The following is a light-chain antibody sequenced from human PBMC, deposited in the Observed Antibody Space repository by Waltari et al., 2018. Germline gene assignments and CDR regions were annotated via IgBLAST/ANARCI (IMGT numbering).Light chain of an antibody. V-gene: IGLV2-14*01. Sequence: QSALTQPASVSGSPGQSITISCAGTSSDVGAYNFVSWYQQQPDKAPRLMIYDVTYRPSGVSNRFSGSKSGNTASLTISGLQAEDEADYYCNSYTSRGTHVFGTGTKVTVL. CDR2: DVT. J-gene: IGLJ1*01. CDR1: SSDVGAYNF. CDR3: NSYTSRGTHV.